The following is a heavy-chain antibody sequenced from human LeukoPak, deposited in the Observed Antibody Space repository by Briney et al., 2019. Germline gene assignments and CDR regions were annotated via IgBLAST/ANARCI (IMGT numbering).Heavy chain of an antibody. V-gene: IGHV4-4*07. CDR1: GASISSYY. D-gene: IGHD3/OR15-3a*01. J-gene: IGHJ4*02. CDR3: AREGGFWTGYNFDN. CDR2: IYHSGNT. Sequence: SETLSLTCTVSGASISSYYWGWIRQPAGKGLEWIGRIYHSGNTNYNPSLKSRVTMSVDTSNNQFSLNLSSVTAADTAIYYCAREGGFWTGYNFDNWGQGTLVTVSS.